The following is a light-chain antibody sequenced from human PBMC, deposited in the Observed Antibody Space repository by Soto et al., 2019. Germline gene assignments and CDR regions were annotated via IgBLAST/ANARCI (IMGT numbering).Light chain of an antibody. Sequence: DIVMTQSPDSLAVSLGERATINCRSSQSVLYSSNSKNYLAWYRQKPGQPPKLLIYWASTRASGVPDRFSGSGSGTDFTLTISSLQAEDMAVYYCQQYFTTPPTFGGGTKVEIK. CDR3: QQYFTTPPT. J-gene: IGKJ4*01. V-gene: IGKV4-1*01. CDR2: WAS. CDR1: QSVLYSSNSKNY.